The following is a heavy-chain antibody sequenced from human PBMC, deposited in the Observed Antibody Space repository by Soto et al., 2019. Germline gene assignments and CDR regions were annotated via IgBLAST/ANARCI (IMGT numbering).Heavy chain of an antibody. CDR3: ARVYCSGGSCYVTYNWFDP. V-gene: IGHV1-8*01. J-gene: IGHJ5*02. D-gene: IGHD2-15*01. CDR2: MNPNSGNT. CDR1: GYTFTSYD. Sequence: ASVKVSCKASGYTFTSYDINWVRQATGQGLEWMGWMNPNSGNTGYAQKYQGRVTMTRNTSISTAYMELSSLRSEDTAVYYCARVYCSGGSCYVTYNWFDPWGQGTLVTVSS.